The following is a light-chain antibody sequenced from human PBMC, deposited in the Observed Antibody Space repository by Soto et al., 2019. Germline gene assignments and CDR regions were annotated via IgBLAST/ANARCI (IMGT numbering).Light chain of an antibody. CDR3: SSYVVSYNWV. J-gene: IGLJ3*02. CDR1: SSDLGGYNF. Sequence: QSALTQPASVSGSPGQSITISCTGTSSDLGGYNFVSWFQQHPGKAPKLIIYQVTKRPSGVPDRFFGSKSGNTASLTVSGLQAEDEADYYCSSYVVSYNWVFGGGTKLTVL. CDR2: QVT. V-gene: IGLV2-8*01.